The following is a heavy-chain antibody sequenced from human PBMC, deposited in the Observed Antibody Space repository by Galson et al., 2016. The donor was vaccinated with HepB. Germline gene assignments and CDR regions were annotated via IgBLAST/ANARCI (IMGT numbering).Heavy chain of an antibody. V-gene: IGHV3-48*02. D-gene: IGHD6-13*01. J-gene: IGHJ4*02. Sequence: SLRLSCAASGFTFSTYAMRWVRQAPGKGLEWVSYIRSSSSNIYYADSVKGRFTISRDNAKNSLYLQMNSLGEEDTAAYYCAKTKTAIAAAVLNYWGQGTLVTVS. CDR2: IRSSSSNI. CDR3: AKTKTAIAAAVLNY. CDR1: GFTFSTYA.